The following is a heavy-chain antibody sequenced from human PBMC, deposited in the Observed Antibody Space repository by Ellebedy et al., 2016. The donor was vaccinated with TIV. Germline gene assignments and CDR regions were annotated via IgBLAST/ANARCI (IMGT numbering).Heavy chain of an antibody. V-gene: IGHV3-7*01. CDR2: IKQDGSEK. D-gene: IGHD1-26*01. Sequence: GGSLRLXXVASGFTFSNFWMNWVRQAPGKGLELVATIKQDGSEKSYVASVKGRFTISRDNAKNSVYLQINNLRAEDTAVYYCARGEWDLLAFDYWGQGTQVTVSS. CDR3: ARGEWDLLAFDY. CDR1: GFTFSNFW. J-gene: IGHJ4*02.